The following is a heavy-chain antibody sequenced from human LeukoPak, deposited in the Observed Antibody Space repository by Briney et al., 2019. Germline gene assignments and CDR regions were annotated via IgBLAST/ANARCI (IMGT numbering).Heavy chain of an antibody. D-gene: IGHD2-15*01. CDR2: IVGRNGDT. CDR3: AKYGVVLPPGSHIPHRFDF. Sequence: PGGSVRLSCAASGFTFSNYGMTWVRQAPGEGLEWVSTIVGRNGDTYYTDSVKGRFTISRDISKNTVYLQMSSLRGDDTAVYYCAKYGVVLPPGSHIPHRFDFWGQGSLVTAS. J-gene: IGHJ5*01. V-gene: IGHV3-23*01. CDR1: GFTFSNYG.